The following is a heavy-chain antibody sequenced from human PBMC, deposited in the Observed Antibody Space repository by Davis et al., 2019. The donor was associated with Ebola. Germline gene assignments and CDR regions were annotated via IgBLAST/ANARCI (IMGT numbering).Heavy chain of an antibody. D-gene: IGHD3-16*01. Sequence: SETLSLTCAVYGGSFSGYYWSWIRQPPGKGLEWIGEINHSGSTNYNPSLKSRATISVDTSKNQFSLKLTSVTAADTAMYYCARIWGVGFYFDYWGQGTLVPVSS. CDR1: GGSFSGYY. CDR3: ARIWGVGFYFDY. CDR2: INHSGST. V-gene: IGHV4-34*09. J-gene: IGHJ4*02.